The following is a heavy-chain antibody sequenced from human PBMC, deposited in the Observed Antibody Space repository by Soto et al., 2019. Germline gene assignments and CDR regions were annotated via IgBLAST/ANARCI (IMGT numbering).Heavy chain of an antibody. CDR2: IIPIFGTA. CDR3: ASGDYDFWSGPGGGMDV. J-gene: IGHJ6*02. CDR1: GGTFSSYA. D-gene: IGHD3-3*01. Sequence: QVQLVQSGAEVKKPGSSVKVSCKASGGTFSSYAISWLRQAPGQGLEWMGGIIPIFGTANYAQKFQGRVTITADESTSTAYMELSRLRSEDTAVYYCASGDYDFWSGPGGGMDVWGQGTTVTVSS. V-gene: IGHV1-69*12.